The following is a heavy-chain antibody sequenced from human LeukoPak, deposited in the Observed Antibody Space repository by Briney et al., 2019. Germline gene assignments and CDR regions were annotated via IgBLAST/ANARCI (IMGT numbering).Heavy chain of an antibody. CDR3: ARVTVAAALYFDY. V-gene: IGHV4-61*02. CDR2: MYTSGST. J-gene: IGHJ4*02. D-gene: IGHD6-19*01. Sequence: SETLSLTCTVSGGSISTGSYYWNWIRQPAGKGLEWIGRMYTSGSTNYNPSLKSRVTISVDTSKNQFSLKLSSVTAADTAVYYCARVTVAAALYFDYWGQGTLVTVSS. CDR1: GGSISTGSYY.